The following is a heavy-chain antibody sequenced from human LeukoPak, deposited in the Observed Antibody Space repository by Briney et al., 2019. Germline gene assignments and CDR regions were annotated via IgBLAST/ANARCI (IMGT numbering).Heavy chain of an antibody. J-gene: IGHJ4*02. CDR3: AKGGGSSSWYEGDYFDY. D-gene: IGHD6-13*01. V-gene: IGHV3-33*06. CDR1: GFTFSSYG. Sequence: GGSLRLSCAASGFTFSSYGMHWVRQAPGKGLEWVAVIWYGGSNKYYADSVKGRFTISRDNSKNTLYLQMNSLRAEDTAVYYCAKGGGSSSWYEGDYFDYWGQGTLVTVSS. CDR2: IWYGGSNK.